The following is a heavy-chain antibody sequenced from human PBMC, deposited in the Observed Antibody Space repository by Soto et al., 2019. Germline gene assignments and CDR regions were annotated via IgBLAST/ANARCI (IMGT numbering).Heavy chain of an antibody. V-gene: IGHV1-46*01. CDR3: ARNGQTYDYYFFDN. D-gene: IGHD5-12*01. J-gene: IGHJ4*02. Sequence: QVQLVQSGAEVKKPGASVKVSCKASGYTLTHYYMHWVRQAPGQGPEWVGVINPSTLVTSYAQKFQGRVTMTRDTSTSTGYMELNSRISEDTAVYYCARNGQTYDYYFFDNWGQGTLVTVSS. CDR2: INPSTLVT. CDR1: GYTLTHYY.